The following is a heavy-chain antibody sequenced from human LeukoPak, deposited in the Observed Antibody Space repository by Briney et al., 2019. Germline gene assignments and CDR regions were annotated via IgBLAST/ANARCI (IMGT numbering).Heavy chain of an antibody. J-gene: IGHJ6*04. CDR3: AELGITMIGGV. CDR1: GFTFSSYE. Sequence: PGGSLRLSCAASGFTFSSYEMNWLRQAPGKGLDWVSYISSSGSTIYYADSVKGRFTISRDNAKNSLYLQMNSLRAEDTAVYYCAELGITMIGGVWGKGTTVTIFS. V-gene: IGHV3-48*03. D-gene: IGHD3-10*02. CDR2: ISSSGSTI.